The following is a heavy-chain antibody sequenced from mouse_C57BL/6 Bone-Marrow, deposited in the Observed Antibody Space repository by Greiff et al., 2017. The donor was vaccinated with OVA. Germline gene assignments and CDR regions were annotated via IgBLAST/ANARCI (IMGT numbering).Heavy chain of an antibody. V-gene: IGHV1-36*01. Sequence: EVQLQQSGPVLVKPGPSVKISCKASGFTFTDYYMHWVKQSHGKSLEWIGLVYPYNGGTSYNQKFQGKATLTVDTSSNTAYMELNGLTSEDSAVYDCARSRDYYGSSYSFDYWGQGTTLTVSS. J-gene: IGHJ2*01. CDR2: VYPYNGGT. CDR3: ARSRDYYGSSYSFDY. CDR1: GFTFTDYY. D-gene: IGHD1-1*01.